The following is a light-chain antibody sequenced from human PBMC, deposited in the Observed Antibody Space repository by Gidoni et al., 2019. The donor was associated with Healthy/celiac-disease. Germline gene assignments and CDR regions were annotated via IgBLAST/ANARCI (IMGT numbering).Light chain of an antibody. V-gene: IGKV1-5*03. CDR3: QQYNSYSWT. CDR1: QSISSW. Sequence: DIQMTQSPSTLSASVGDRVTIPCRANQSISSWLAWYQQKPGKAPKLLIYKASSLESGVPSRFSGSGSGTEFTLTISSLQPDDFATYYCQQYNSYSWTFGQGTKVEIK. CDR2: KAS. J-gene: IGKJ1*01.